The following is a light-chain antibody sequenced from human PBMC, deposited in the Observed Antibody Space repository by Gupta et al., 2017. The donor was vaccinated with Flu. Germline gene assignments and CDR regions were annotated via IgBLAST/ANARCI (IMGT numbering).Light chain of an antibody. CDR1: QSVGSS. CDR2: DIS. CDR3: QQDYNWRT. V-gene: IGKV3-15*01. Sequence: EIVMTQSPATLSVSPGERASLSCRASQSVGSSLSWYQQKPGQAPRLLIHDISTRATGIPDRFSGSGSGTEFTLTISSLQSEDFAVYYCQQDYNWRTFGPGTKVEIK. J-gene: IGKJ1*01.